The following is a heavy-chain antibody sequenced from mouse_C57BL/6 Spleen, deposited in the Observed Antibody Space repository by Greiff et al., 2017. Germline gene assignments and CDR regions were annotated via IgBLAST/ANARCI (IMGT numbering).Heavy chain of an antibody. J-gene: IGHJ2*01. CDR1: GFTFSSYG. CDR2: ISSGGSYT. Sequence: EVQGVESGGDLVKPGGSLKLSCAASGFTFSSYGMSWVRQTPDKRLEWVATISSGGSYTYYPDSVKGRFTISRDNAKNTLYLQMSSLKSEDTAMYYCALDFDYWGQGTTRTVSS. D-gene: IGHD3-1*01. CDR3: ALDFDY. V-gene: IGHV5-6*01.